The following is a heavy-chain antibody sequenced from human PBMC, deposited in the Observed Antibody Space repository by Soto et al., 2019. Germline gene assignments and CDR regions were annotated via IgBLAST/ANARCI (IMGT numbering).Heavy chain of an antibody. CDR1: GGTFSSYA. CDR3: ARGLSYGSSNWFDP. Sequence: SVKVSCKASGGTFSSYAISWVRQAPGQGLEWMGGIIPIFGTANYAQKFQGRVTITADESTSTAYMELSSLRSEDTAVYYCARGLSYGSSNWFDPWGQGTLVTVSS. CDR2: IIPIFGTA. J-gene: IGHJ5*02. V-gene: IGHV1-69*13. D-gene: IGHD6-13*01.